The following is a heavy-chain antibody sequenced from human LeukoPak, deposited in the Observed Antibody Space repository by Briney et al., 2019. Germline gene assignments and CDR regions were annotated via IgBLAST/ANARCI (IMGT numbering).Heavy chain of an antibody. CDR3: AKGGTWGSSHY. CDR2: ISYNGGST. J-gene: IGHJ4*02. V-gene: IGHV3-23*01. CDR1: GFTFSSYA. D-gene: IGHD2-15*01. Sequence: GGSLRLSCAASGFTFSSYAMSWVRQAPGKGLEWVSAISYNGGSTYYADSVKGRFTISRDNSKNTLYLQMNSLRAEDTAVYYCAKGGTWGSSHYWGQGTLVTVSS.